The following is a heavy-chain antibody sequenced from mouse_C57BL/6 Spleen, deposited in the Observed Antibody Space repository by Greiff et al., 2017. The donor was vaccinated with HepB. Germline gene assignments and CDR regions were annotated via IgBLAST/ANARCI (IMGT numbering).Heavy chain of an antibody. V-gene: IGHV1-4*01. CDR3: ASGREFFDY. CDR2: INPSSGYT. J-gene: IGHJ2*01. CDR1: GYTFTSYT. Sequence: QVQLQQSGAELARPGASVKMSCKASGYTFTSYTMHWVKQRPGQGLEWIGYINPSSGYTKYNQKFKDKATLTADKSSSTAYMQLSSLTSEDAAVYYCASGREFFDYWGQGTTLTVSS.